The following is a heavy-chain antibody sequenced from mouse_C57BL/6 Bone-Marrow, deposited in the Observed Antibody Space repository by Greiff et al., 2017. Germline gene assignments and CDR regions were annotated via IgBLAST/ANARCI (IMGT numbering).Heavy chain of an antibody. CDR1: YTFSRRVH. V-gene: IGHV1-87*01. Sequence: VQLQQSGPELARPWASVKISCQAFYTFSRRVHFAIRDTNYWMQWVKQRPGQGLEWFGAIYPGNGDTSYNQKFKGKATLTADKSSSTAYMQLSSLTSDDSTVYYCAGNYGNPYAMDYWGQGTSVTVSS. CDR2: GQGLEWFG. D-gene: IGHD1-1*01. J-gene: IGHJ4*01. CDR3: SDDSTVYYCAGNYGNPYAMDY.